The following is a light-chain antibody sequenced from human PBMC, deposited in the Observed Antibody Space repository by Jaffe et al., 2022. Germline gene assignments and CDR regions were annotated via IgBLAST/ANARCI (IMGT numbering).Light chain of an antibody. J-gene: IGKJ2*01. CDR1: RSIGNG. Sequence: EIVLTQSPDFQSVTPKEKVTITCRASRSIGNGLHWYQQKPDQSPKLLIKYASQSISGVPSRFSGSGSGTDFTLTINSLEAEDAATYYCQQSVDLPMYTFGQGTKLEIK. CDR3: QQSVDLPMYT. CDR2: YAS. V-gene: IGKV6-21*02.